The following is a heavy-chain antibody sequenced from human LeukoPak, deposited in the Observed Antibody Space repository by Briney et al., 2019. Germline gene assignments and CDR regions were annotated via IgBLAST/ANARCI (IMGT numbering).Heavy chain of an antibody. CDR1: GYSFSTHW. CDR2: IYPGNSDT. D-gene: IGHD3-10*01. V-gene: IGHV5-51*01. CDR3: ARLMDGSGSYAPFDI. J-gene: IGHJ3*02. Sequence: GESLKISCKGSGYSFSTHWIGWARQMPGKGLEWMAMIYPGNSDTIYRPSFQGQVIISADKSINTAYLQWSSLKASDTGMYYCARLMDGSGSYAPFDIWGQGTMVTVSS.